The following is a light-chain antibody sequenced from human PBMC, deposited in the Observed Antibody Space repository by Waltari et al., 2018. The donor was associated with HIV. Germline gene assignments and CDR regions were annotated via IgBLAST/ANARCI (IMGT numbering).Light chain of an antibody. Sequence: PGERATLSCRASQSVSSYLAWYQQKPGQAPRLLIYDASNRATGIPPRFSGSGSGTDFTLTISSLEPEDFAVYYCQQRSNWPPVYTFGQGTKLGIK. V-gene: IGKV3-11*01. CDR2: DAS. CDR1: QSVSSY. CDR3: QQRSNWPPVYT. J-gene: IGKJ2*01.